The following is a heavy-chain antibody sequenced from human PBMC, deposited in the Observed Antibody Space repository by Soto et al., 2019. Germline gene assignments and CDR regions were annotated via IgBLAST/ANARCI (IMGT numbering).Heavy chain of an antibody. CDR3: ARAWTATAGWANWFAL. CDR1: GDSISGEGWY. CDR2: IHHSGST. D-gene: IGHD6-13*01. Sequence: QVQLQESGPGLVEPSQTLSLTCTVSGDSISGEGWYWSWIRQYSGRGLEWIGYIHHSGSTYSNPSLKSRVXIXXDTSKTQFFLKLTSVTAADTALYYCARAWTATAGWANWFALWGQGTLVTVSS. V-gene: IGHV4-31*03. J-gene: IGHJ5*02.